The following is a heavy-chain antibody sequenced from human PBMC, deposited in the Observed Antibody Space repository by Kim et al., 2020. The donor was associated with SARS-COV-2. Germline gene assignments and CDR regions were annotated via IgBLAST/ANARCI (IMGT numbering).Heavy chain of an antibody. CDR3: ARVHSGSYYVGYYYYGMDV. CDR2: IYYSGST. CDR1: GGSISSYY. V-gene: IGHV4-59*13. Sequence: SETLSLTCTVSGGSISSYYWSWIRQPPGKGLEWIGYIYYSGSTNYNPSLKSRVTISVDTSKNQFSLKLSSVTASDTALYYFARVHSGSYYVGYYYYGMDVWGQGTTVTVSS. J-gene: IGHJ6*02. D-gene: IGHD1-26*01.